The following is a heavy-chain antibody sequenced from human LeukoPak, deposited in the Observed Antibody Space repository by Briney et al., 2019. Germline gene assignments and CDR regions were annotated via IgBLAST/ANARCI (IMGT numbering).Heavy chain of an antibody. CDR1: GGSFSGYY. V-gene: IGHV4-34*01. J-gene: IGHJ4*02. CDR2: INHSGST. D-gene: IGHD2-15*01. Sequence: SETLPLTCAVYGGSFSGYYWSWIRQPPGKGLEWIGEINHSGSTNYNPSLKSRVTISVDTSKNQFSLKLSSVTAADTAVYYCARDSRTAATFDYWGQGTLVTVSS. CDR3: ARDSRTAATFDY.